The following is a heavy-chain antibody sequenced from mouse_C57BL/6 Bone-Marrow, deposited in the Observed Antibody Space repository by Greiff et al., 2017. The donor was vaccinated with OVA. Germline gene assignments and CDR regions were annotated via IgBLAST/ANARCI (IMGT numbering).Heavy chain of an antibody. CDR3: ARYYDGNSYYCYFAV. J-gene: IGHJ1*03. D-gene: IGHD1-1*01. V-gene: IGHV5-6*02. CDR1: GFTFSSYG. CDR2: ISSCGSYI. Sequence: DVKLVESGGDLVKPGGSLKLSCAASGFTFSSYGMHWVRQTPDKRLEWVATISSCGSYIYYTDSVKGRFTISRDNSKNTLYLKMSSMKSEDTAMYYCARYYDGNSYYCYFAVWGTGTTVTVSS.